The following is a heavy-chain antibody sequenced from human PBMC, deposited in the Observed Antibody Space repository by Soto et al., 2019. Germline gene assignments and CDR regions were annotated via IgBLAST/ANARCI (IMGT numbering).Heavy chain of an antibody. D-gene: IGHD3-22*01. Sequence: EVQLVESGGGLVQPGRSLRLSCAASGFIFDNYAMHWVRQAPGKGLEWVSGISWNSGNVGYADSVKGRFTISRDNAENSLYLQMNRLRPEDTALYYCAKDTGDSSGYYYYYYYGMDVWGQGTTVTVSS. CDR1: GFIFDNYA. CDR3: AKDTGDSSGYYYYYYYGMDV. J-gene: IGHJ6*02. V-gene: IGHV3-9*01. CDR2: ISWNSGNV.